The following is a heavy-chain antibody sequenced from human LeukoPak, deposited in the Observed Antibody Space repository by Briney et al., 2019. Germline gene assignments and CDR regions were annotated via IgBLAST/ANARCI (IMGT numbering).Heavy chain of an antibody. Sequence: GGSLRLSCAASGFTVSSNYMSWVRQAPGKGLEWVSVIYSGGSTYYADSVKGRFTISRDNSKNTLYLQMNSLRAEDTAVYYCARDVTTVTTKSYYYYYMDVWRKGTTVTVSS. CDR2: IYSGGST. CDR1: GFTVSSNY. J-gene: IGHJ6*03. D-gene: IGHD4-11*01. CDR3: ARDVTTVTTKSYYYYYMDV. V-gene: IGHV3-53*01.